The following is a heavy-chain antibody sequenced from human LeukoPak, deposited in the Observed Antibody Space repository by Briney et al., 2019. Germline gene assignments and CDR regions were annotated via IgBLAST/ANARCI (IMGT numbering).Heavy chain of an antibody. CDR1: GGSFSGSY. Sequence: SETLSLTCTVYGGSFSGSYWSWLRQPPGKGLEWIGEVNHSGSTNYNPSLKSRVTISVDTSKNQFSLKLSSVTAADTAVYYCARDYDSSGYYDYWGQGTLVTVSS. J-gene: IGHJ4*02. CDR2: VNHSGST. CDR3: ARDYDSSGYYDY. V-gene: IGHV4-34*01. D-gene: IGHD3-22*01.